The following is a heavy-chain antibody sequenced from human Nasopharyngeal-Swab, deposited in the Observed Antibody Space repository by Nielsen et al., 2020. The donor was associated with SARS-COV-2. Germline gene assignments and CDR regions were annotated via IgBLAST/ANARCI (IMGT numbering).Heavy chain of an antibody. V-gene: IGHV4-39*07. CDR1: GGSISSSSYY. J-gene: IGHJ2*01. Sequence: ESLKISCTVSGGSISSSSYYWGWLRQPPGKGLEWIVSIYYSGSTYYNPSLKSRVTISVDTSKNQFSLKLSPVTAADTAVYYCARESPPDWYFDLWGRGTLVTVSS. CDR2: IYYSGST. CDR3: ARESPPDWYFDL.